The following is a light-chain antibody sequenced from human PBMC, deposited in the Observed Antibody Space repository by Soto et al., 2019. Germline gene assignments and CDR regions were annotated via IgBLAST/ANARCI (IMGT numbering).Light chain of an antibody. J-gene: IGKJ4*01. Sequence: EIVLTQSPGTLSLSPGERATLSCRASRGVGTFLAWYQQKPGQAPRLLIYGASSRATVIPDRFSGSGSGTDFTLTISRLGPEDFAVYYCQQYSNSPPLTFGGGTKVDIK. CDR1: RGVGTF. CDR3: QQYSNSPPLT. V-gene: IGKV3-20*01. CDR2: GAS.